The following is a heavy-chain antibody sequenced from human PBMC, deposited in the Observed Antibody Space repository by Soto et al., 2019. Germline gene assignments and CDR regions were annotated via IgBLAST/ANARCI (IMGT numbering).Heavy chain of an antibody. Sequence: QVQLQQWGAGLLKPSETLSLTCAVYGGSFSGYYWSWIRQPPGKGLEWIGEINHSGSTNYNPSLKSRVTISVDTSKNQFSLKLSSVTAADTAVYYCARVLAHTPSEIYYYYYGMDVWGQGTTVTVSS. V-gene: IGHV4-34*01. CDR3: ARVLAHTPSEIYYYYYGMDV. D-gene: IGHD5-18*01. J-gene: IGHJ6*02. CDR2: INHSGST. CDR1: GGSFSGYY.